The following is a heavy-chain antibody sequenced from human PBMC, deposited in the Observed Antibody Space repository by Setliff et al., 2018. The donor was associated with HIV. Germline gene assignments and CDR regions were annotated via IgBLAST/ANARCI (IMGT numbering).Heavy chain of an antibody. CDR1: GFTFSTYT. CDR2: ISTSGNFI. J-gene: IGHJ4*02. Sequence: GGSLRLSCAASGFTFSTYTMNWVRQVPGKGLEWVSCISTSGNFIYYADSVKGRFTISRDNAKNSLYLQMNSLRAEDTAVYYCARRDCSGGSCYMGYWGQGTLVTVSS. V-gene: IGHV3-21*01. D-gene: IGHD2-15*01. CDR3: ARRDCSGGSCYMGY.